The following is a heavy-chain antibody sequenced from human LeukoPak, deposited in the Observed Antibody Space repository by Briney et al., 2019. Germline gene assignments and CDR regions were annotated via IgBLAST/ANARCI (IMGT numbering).Heavy chain of an antibody. Sequence: GASVKVSCKVSGYTLTELSMHWVRQAPGKGLEWMGGFDPEDGETIYAQNFQGRVTITRDTSASTAYMELSSLRSEDTAVYYCARGAGFAEPLPEYWGQGTLLTVSS. J-gene: IGHJ4*02. CDR2: FDPEDGET. CDR1: GYTLTELS. D-gene: IGHD1-14*01. CDR3: ARGAGFAEPLPEY. V-gene: IGHV1-24*01.